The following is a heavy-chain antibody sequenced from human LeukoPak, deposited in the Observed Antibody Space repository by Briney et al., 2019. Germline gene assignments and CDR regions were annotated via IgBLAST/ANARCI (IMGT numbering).Heavy chain of an antibody. CDR3: ARDQGSNSNYGMDV. CDR2: IWYDGSNK. Sequence: PGRSLRLSCAASGFTFRSYGMHWVRQAPGKGLEGVAVIWYDGSNKYYADSVEGRFTISRDNSKNELDLQMSSLRAEDTAVYYCARDQGSNSNYGMDVWGQGTTVSVSS. V-gene: IGHV3-33*01. J-gene: IGHJ6*02. D-gene: IGHD6-13*01. CDR1: GFTFRSYG.